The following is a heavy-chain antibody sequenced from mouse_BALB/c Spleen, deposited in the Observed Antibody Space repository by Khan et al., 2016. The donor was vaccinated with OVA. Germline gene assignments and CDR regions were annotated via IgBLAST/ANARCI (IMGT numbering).Heavy chain of an antibody. V-gene: IGHV9-3-1*01. CDR3: ARPPIFSYTLAY. CDR2: INTYTGEA. Sequence: QIQLVQSGPELKKPGETVKISCKASGYSFTNYGMNWVKQSPGKALKWMGWINTYTGEATYADDLEGRFAFSLETSANTAYLQINILKSEVTATDICARPPIFSYTLAYWGQGTSVTVSS. D-gene: IGHD2-12*01. CDR1: GYSFTNYG. J-gene: IGHJ4*01.